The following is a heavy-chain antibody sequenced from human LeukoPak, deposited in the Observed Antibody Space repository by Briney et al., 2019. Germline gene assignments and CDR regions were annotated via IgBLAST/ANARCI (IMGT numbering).Heavy chain of an antibody. Sequence: SETLSLTCTVSGGSISSYYWSWIRQPAGKGLEWIGRIYTSGSTNYNPSLKSRVTMSVDTSKNQFSLKLSSVTAADTAVYYCASSYYYGSGSPPDYWGQGTLVTVSS. D-gene: IGHD3-10*01. J-gene: IGHJ4*02. CDR2: IYTSGST. V-gene: IGHV4-4*07. CDR3: ASSYYYGSGSPPDY. CDR1: GGSISSYY.